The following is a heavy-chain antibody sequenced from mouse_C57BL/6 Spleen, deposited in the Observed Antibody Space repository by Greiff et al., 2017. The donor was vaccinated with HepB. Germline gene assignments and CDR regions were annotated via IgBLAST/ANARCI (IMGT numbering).Heavy chain of an antibody. CDR2: IYIGNGYT. V-gene: IGHV1-58*01. J-gene: IGHJ1*03. CDR1: GYTFTSYG. Sequence: VQLQQSGAELVRPGSSVKMSCKTSGYTFTSYGINWVKQRPGQGLEWIGYIYIGNGYTEYNEKFKGKATLTSDTSSSTAYMQLSSLTSQDSAIYFCARSRANYYGSSLYWYFDVWGTGTTVTVSS. D-gene: IGHD1-1*01. CDR3: ARSRANYYGSSLYWYFDV.